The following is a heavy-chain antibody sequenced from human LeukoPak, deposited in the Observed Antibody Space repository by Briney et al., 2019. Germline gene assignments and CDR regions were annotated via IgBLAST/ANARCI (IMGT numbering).Heavy chain of an antibody. V-gene: IGHV3-53*01. CDR2: IFGGGSK. J-gene: IGHJ4*02. CDR3: VRALYRWSFSGYENSGPEPDY. D-gene: IGHD5-12*01. Sequence: GGSLRLSCAASGFTVSSNYMSWVRQAPGEGLEWVSVIFGGGSKYYADCVKGRFTISRDNSNNTLYLQMNSLRAEDTAVYYCVRALYRWSFSGYENSGPEPDYWGQGSLVTVSS. CDR1: GFTVSSNY.